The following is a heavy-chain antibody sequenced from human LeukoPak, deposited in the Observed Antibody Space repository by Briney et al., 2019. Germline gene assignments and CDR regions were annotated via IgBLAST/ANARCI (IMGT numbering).Heavy chain of an antibody. CDR1: GFTFSRFE. CDR2: IGTSGSST. D-gene: IGHD2-21*02. CDR3: VRECGGDCSDAFDI. J-gene: IGHJ3*02. Sequence: GGSLRLSCAASGFTFSRFEMDWVRQAPGKGLEWLSYIGTSGSSTYCADSVKGRFTISRDNARNSLYLQMNSLRAEDTAVYFCVRECGGDCSDAFDIWGQGTMLTVSS. V-gene: IGHV3-48*03.